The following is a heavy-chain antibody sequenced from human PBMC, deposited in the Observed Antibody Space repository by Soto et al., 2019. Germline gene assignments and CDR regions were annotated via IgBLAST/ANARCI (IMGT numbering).Heavy chain of an antibody. CDR1: GFTFSSYA. V-gene: IGHV3-30-3*01. CDR3: ARPDRLYGSGSGVTFDY. CDR2: ISYDGSNK. J-gene: IGHJ4*02. Sequence: QVQLMESGGGVVQPGRSLRLSCAASGFTFSSYAMHWVRQAPGKGLEWVAVISYDGSNKYYADSVKGRFTISRDNSKNTLYLQMNSLRAEDTAVYYCARPDRLYGSGSGVTFDYWGQGTLVTVSS. D-gene: IGHD3-10*01.